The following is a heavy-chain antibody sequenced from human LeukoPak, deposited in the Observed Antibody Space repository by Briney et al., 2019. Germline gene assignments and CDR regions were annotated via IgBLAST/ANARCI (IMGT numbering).Heavy chain of an antibody. Sequence: GGSLXLSCAASGFTFSGSAMHWVHQASGKGLEWVGRIRSKANSYATAYAASVKGRFTISRDDSKNTAYLQMNSLKTEDTAVYYCTRLRCSSTSCYRFDYWGQGTLVTVPS. CDR3: TRLRCSSTSCYRFDY. D-gene: IGHD2-2*02. J-gene: IGHJ4*02. CDR2: IRSKANSYAT. CDR1: GFTFSGSA. V-gene: IGHV3-73*01.